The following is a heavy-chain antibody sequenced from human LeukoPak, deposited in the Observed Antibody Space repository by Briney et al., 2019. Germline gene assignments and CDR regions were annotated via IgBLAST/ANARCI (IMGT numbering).Heavy chain of an antibody. J-gene: IGHJ5*02. CDR2: IYTSGST. D-gene: IGHD6-13*01. Sequence: PSETLSLTCTASGGSISSGSYYWGWLRQPAGTGLEWVGRIYTSGSTNYNPSLKRRVTISVDTSKNQFPLKLSSVTAADTAVYYCARGTHSSSWYPQAGGFDPWGQGTLVTVSS. CDR1: GGSISSGSYY. V-gene: IGHV4-61*02. CDR3: ARGTHSSSWYPQAGGFDP.